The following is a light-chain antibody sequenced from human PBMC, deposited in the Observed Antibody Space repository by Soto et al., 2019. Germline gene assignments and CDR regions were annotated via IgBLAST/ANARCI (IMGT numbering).Light chain of an antibody. CDR3: SSYTSRSTEV. Sequence: QSALTQPASVSGSPGQSITISCSGTSSDVGAYNYVSWYQQHPGKAPKLMIYGVSDRPSGPSNRFSGSKSGNTASLTISGLQAEDEGDYYDSSYTSRSTEVFGGGTKRTV. J-gene: IGLJ2*01. V-gene: IGLV2-14*01. CDR2: GVS. CDR1: SSDVGAYNY.